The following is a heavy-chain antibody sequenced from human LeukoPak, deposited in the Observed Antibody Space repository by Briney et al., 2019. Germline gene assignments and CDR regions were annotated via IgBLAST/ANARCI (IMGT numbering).Heavy chain of an antibody. J-gene: IGHJ4*02. D-gene: IGHD3-3*01. CDR2: IYYSGST. CDR3: ASLPATFDFWSGTFDY. Sequence: PSETLSLTCTVSGDSISSTTYYWGWIRQPPGKGLEWIGSIYYSGSTYYNPSLKSRVTISVDTSKNQFSLKLSSATAADTAVYYCASLPATFDFWSGTFDYWGQGTLVTVSS. CDR1: GDSISSTTYY. V-gene: IGHV4-39*01.